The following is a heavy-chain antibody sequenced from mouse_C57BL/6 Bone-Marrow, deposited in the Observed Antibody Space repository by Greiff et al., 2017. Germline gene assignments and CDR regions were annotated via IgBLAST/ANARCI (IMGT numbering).Heavy chain of an antibody. CDR1: GLSLTRHG. CDR3: AGYSNYGWFAY. Sequence: QVPPQQSGPGLVQPSQCLSVTCTVSGLSLTRHGVHWVRQSPGKGLEWLGVIWSGGSTDYNAAVISRLSISKDTSMVQVFFKTDSLQADDTAIYYCAGYSNYGWFAYWGQGTLVTVSA. V-gene: IGHV2-2*01. CDR2: IWSGGST. J-gene: IGHJ3*01. D-gene: IGHD2-5*01.